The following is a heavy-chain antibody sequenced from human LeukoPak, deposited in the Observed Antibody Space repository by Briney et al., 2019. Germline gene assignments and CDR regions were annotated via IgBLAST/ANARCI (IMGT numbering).Heavy chain of an antibody. CDR2: INGGSTHK. J-gene: IGHJ4*02. V-gene: IGHV3-21*01. CDR3: ARDGTRAYTGYDFDF. Sequence: GGSLRLSCLASGFTFSDYSFNWVRQAPGKGLEWVSSINGGSTHKFYGDSVKGRFIISRDNAKRSLYLEMNSLRAEDTAVYYCARDGTRAYTGYDFDFWGQGTLVSVSS. D-gene: IGHD5-12*01. CDR1: GFTFSDYS.